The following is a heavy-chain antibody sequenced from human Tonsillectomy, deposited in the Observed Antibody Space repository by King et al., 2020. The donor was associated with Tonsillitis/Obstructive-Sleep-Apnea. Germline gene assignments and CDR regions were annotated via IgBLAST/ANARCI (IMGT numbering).Heavy chain of an antibody. D-gene: IGHD2-21*02. CDR1: GFTFDDYT. CDR2: ITRDACST. Sequence: DVQLVESGGVVVQPGGSLRLSCATSGFTFDDYTMHWVRQAPGKGLEWVSLITRDACSTFYADSAKGRFTISRDNSKNSLYVQMNSLRTEDTALYYCAKERLRNFDGWGQGTLVTVSS. J-gene: IGHJ4*02. V-gene: IGHV3-43*01. CDR3: AKERLRNFDG.